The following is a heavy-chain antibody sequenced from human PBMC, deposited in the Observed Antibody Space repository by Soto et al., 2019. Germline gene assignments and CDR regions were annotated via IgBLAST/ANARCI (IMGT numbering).Heavy chain of an antibody. V-gene: IGHV1-8*01. CDR1: GYTFTSYD. J-gene: IGHJ4*02. CDR3: ARERSLAADY. CDR2: MNPNSGNT. Sequence: QVQLVQSGAEVKKPGASVKVSCKASGYTFTSYDINWVRQATGQGLEWMGWMNPNSGNTGNAQKFQATVTMPRNTSISTAYMELTSLRSEATAVYYCARERSLAADYWGQGTLVTVSS. D-gene: IGHD6-25*01.